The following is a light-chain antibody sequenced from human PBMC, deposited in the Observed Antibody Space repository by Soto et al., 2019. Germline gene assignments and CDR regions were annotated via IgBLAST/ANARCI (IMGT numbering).Light chain of an antibody. CDR2: DVS. CDR3: SSYTTSNTRQIV. J-gene: IGLJ1*01. V-gene: IGLV2-14*01. CDR1: SSDVGGYNY. Sequence: QSVLXQPASVSGSPGQSITISCTGTSSDVGGYNYVSWYQQHPGKAPKFMIYDVSNRPSGVSNRFSGSKSGNTAPLTISGLQAEDEADYYCSSYTTSNTRQIVFGTGTKVTVL.